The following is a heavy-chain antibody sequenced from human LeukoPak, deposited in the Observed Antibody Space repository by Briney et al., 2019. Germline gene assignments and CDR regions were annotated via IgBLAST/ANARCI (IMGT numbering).Heavy chain of an antibody. V-gene: IGHV3-74*01. CDR1: GFTFSNYW. CDR2: IYVDGRTT. Sequence: GGSLRLSCVASGFTFSNYWMHWVRQPPGKGLVWVSRIYVDGRTTNYADSVKGRFIISRDNAKNTVYLEMNSLSVEDTATYYCIRDFRSADLWGQGTLVTVTS. J-gene: IGHJ5*02. CDR3: IRDFRSADL.